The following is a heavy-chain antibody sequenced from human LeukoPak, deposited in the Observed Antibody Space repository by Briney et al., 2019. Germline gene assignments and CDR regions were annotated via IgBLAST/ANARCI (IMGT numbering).Heavy chain of an antibody. Sequence: GGSLRLSCAASGFTFSTYVMGWVRQAPGKGLEWVSAINAGGDYSDYADSVKGRFTNSRDNSKNTLYLQMNSLRVEDTAIYYCVRKAGSDYGARSFDHWGQGTLVTVSS. D-gene: IGHD4-17*01. CDR2: INAGGDYS. CDR1: GFTFSTYV. J-gene: IGHJ4*02. CDR3: VRKAGSDYGARSFDH. V-gene: IGHV3-23*01.